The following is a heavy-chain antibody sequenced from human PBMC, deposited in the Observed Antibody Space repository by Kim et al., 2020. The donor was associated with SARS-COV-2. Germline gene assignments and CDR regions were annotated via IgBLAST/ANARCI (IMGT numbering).Heavy chain of an antibody. CDR3: AKDGPSTSLDY. D-gene: IGHD2-2*01. V-gene: IGHV3-33*06. J-gene: IGHJ4*02. CDR2: K. Sequence: KYYADSGKGRFTISRDNSKNTLYLQMNSLRAEDTAVYYCAKDGPSTSLDYWGQGTLVTVSS.